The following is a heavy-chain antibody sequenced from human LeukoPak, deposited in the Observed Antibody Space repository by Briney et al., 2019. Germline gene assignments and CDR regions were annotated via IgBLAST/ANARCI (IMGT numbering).Heavy chain of an antibody. CDR2: ITRSTSYI. Sequence: AGSLTLSCAASGFNFSAYSVNWVRQAPGKGLEWVSSITRSTSYIYFADSVRGRFTISRDNAKNSLYLQMNSLRAEDTAVYYCARDPNPRDGGYWGKGTLVTVSS. CDR1: GFNFSAYS. CDR3: ARDPNPRDGGY. J-gene: IGHJ4*02. V-gene: IGHV3-21*01. D-gene: IGHD5-24*01.